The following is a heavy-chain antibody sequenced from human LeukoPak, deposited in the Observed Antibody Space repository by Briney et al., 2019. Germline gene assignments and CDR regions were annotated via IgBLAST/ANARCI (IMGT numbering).Heavy chain of an antibody. D-gene: IGHD5-18*01. V-gene: IGHV5-51*01. CDR3: ARHFHSAWFGF. Sequence: GESLKISCKCSGFDFTAYGIAWVRQLPGKGLEWMGNIYPGGSNGRYSPSFQGQVTMSADKSITAVYLQWSSLKASDTAMYYCARHFHSAWFGFWGQGSLVTVSS. CDR1: GFDFTAYG. CDR2: IYPGGSNG. J-gene: IGHJ4*02.